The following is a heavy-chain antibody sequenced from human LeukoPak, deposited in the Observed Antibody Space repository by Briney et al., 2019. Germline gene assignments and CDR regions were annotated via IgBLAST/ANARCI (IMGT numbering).Heavy chain of an antibody. V-gene: IGHV4-34*01. D-gene: IGHD6-13*01. CDR3: ARGLAAAGGGYYFDY. CDR1: GGSFSDYY. CDR2: INHSGST. J-gene: IGHJ4*02. Sequence: PSETLSLTCAVYGGSFSDYYWSWIRQPPGKGLEWIGEINHSGSTNYNPSLKSRVTISVDTSKNQFSLKLSSVTAADTAVYYCARGLAAAGGGYYFDYWGQGTLVTVSS.